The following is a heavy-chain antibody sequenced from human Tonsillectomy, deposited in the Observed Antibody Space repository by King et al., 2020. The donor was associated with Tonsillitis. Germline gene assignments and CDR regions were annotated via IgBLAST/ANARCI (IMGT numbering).Heavy chain of an antibody. D-gene: IGHD4-17*01. Sequence: QLQESGPGLVKPSGTLSLTCAVSGGSISSNSWWSWVRQPPGKGLEWIGDIYHSGSTNYNPSLKRRVTISVDKSKNQFSLKLSSVTAAGTAVYYCARQTTLLYGDYGYLDYWGQGTLVTVSS. CDR2: IYHSGST. CDR1: GGSISSNSW. V-gene: IGHV4-4*02. CDR3: ARQTTLLYGDYGYLDY. J-gene: IGHJ4*02.